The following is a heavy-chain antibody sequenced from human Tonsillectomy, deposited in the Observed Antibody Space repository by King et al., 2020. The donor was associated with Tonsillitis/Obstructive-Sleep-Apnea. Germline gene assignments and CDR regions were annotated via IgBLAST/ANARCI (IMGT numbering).Heavy chain of an antibody. CDR1: GFTFDDYG. Sequence: VQLVESGGGVVRPGGSLRLSCAASGFTFDDYGMSWVLQAPGKGLEGVSGIIWNVGSTGYADSVKGRFTISRDNAKNPLYLQMNSLRAEDTALYYCARSGGRFLEWLLYDYWGQGTLVTVSS. CDR3: ARSGGRFLEWLLYDY. J-gene: IGHJ4*02. CDR2: IIWNVGST. V-gene: IGHV3-20*04. D-gene: IGHD3-3*01.